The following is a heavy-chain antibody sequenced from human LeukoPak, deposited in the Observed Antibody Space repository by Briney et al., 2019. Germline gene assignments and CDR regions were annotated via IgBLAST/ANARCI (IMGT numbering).Heavy chain of an antibody. V-gene: IGHV3-53*01. CDR1: GFTVSSNY. J-gene: IGHJ6*02. D-gene: IGHD3-3*01. CDR2: IYSGGST. CDR3: ARDSTYYDFWSGYYRDYYGMDV. Sequence: PGGSLRLSCAASGFTVSSNYMSWVRQAPGKGLEWVSVIYSGGSTYYADSVKGRFTISRDNSKNTLYLQMNSLRAEDTAVYYCARDSTYYDFWSGYYRDYYGMDVWGQGTTVTVSS.